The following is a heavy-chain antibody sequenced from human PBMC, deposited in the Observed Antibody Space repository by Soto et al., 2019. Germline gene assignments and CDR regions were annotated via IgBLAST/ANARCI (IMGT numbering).Heavy chain of an antibody. J-gene: IGHJ4*02. D-gene: IGHD1-1*01. CDR1: GFTFSNYG. CDR3: ANFFPATGTAY. CDR2: ISGSGGST. Sequence: GGSLRLSCTASGFTFSNYGMGWVRQAPGKGLEWVSSISGSGGSTYYADSVRGRFTISRDNSKNTLYLQMNSLRAEDTAVYYCANFFPATGTAYWGQGTLVTVSS. V-gene: IGHV3-23*01.